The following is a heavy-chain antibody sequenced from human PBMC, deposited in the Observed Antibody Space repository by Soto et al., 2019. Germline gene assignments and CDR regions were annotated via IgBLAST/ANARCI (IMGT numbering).Heavy chain of an antibody. Sequence: SETLSLTCTVSGGSISSYYWSWIRQPPGKGLEWIGYIYYSGSTNYNPSLKSRVTISVATSKNQFSLKLSSVTAAETAVYYCARVLCCSKDSRRDQFAYWGQGTLVPVSS. V-gene: IGHV4-59*01. J-gene: IGHJ4*02. D-gene: IGHD2-21*01. CDR3: ARVLCCSKDSRRDQFAY. CDR2: IYYSGST. CDR1: GGSISSYY.